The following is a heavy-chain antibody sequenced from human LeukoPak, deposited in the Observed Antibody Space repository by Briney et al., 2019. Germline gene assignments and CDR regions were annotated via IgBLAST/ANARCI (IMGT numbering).Heavy chain of an antibody. D-gene: IGHD2-15*01. CDR2: IRFDGSTK. CDR3: AREPLGYCSGGSCHGRLDY. J-gene: IGHJ4*02. V-gene: IGHV3-30*02. CDR1: GFTFSNYG. Sequence: PGGSLRLSCATSGFTFSNYGMHWVRQAPGKGLEWVAFIRFDGSTKYYADSVKGRFTISRDNSKNTFYLQMNSLRAEDTAVYYCAREPLGYCSGGSCHGRLDYWGQGTLVTVSS.